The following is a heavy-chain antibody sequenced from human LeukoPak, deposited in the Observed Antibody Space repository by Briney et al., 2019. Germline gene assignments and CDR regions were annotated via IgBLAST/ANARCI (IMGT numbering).Heavy chain of an antibody. CDR1: GYTFTGYY. Sequence: ASVRVSCKASGYTFTGYYMHWVRQAPGQGLEWMGWINPNSGGTNYAQKFQGRVTMTRDTSISTAYMELSRLRSDDTAVYYCARGGRIAVAGTFGPITSPHFDYWGQGTLVTVSS. CDR2: INPNSGGT. J-gene: IGHJ4*02. D-gene: IGHD6-19*01. V-gene: IGHV1-2*02. CDR3: ARGGRIAVAGTFGPITSPHFDY.